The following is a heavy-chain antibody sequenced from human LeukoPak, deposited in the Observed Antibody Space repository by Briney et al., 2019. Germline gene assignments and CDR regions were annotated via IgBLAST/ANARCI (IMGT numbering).Heavy chain of an antibody. V-gene: IGHV4-34*01. J-gene: IGHJ4*02. CDR3: ARARRGHSSGYYGY. Sequence: SETLSLTCAVYGGSFSGYYWSWIRQPPGKGLEWIGEINHSGSTNYNPSLKSRVTISVDTSKNQFSLKLSSVTAADTAVYYCARARRGHSSGYYGYWGQGTLVTVSS. CDR1: GGSFSGYY. D-gene: IGHD3-22*01. CDR2: INHSGST.